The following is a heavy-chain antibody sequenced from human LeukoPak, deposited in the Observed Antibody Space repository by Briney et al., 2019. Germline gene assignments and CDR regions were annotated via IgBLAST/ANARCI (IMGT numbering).Heavy chain of an antibody. V-gene: IGHV1-18*01. CDR3: ARAGGHYDFWSGPGGPYYYYYYMDV. D-gene: IGHD3-3*01. CDR1: GYTFTSYG. Sequence: ASVKVSCKASGYTFTSYGISWVRQAPGQGLEWMGWISAYNGNTNYAQKLQGRVTMTTDTSTSTAYMELSSLRSEDTAVYYCARAGGHYDFWSGPGGPYYYYYYMDVWGKGTTVTVSS. CDR2: ISAYNGNT. J-gene: IGHJ6*03.